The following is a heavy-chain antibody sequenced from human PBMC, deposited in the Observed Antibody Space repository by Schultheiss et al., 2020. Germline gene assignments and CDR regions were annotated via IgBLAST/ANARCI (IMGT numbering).Heavy chain of an antibody. D-gene: IGHD6-19*01. J-gene: IGHJ5*02. CDR2: IYYSGRT. CDR3: ARYSSAGWFDP. V-gene: IGHV4-61*01. Sequence: SETLSLTCSVSGGSVSSGSYYWSWIRQPPGKGLEWIGYIYYSGRTNYNPSLKSRVTISVDTSKNQLSLKVGSVTAADTAVYYCARYSSAGWFDPWGQGTLVTVSS. CDR1: GGSVSSGSYY.